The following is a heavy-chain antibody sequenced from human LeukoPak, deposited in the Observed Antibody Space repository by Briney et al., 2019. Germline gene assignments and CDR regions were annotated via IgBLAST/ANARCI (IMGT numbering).Heavy chain of an antibody. CDR2: IYYSGST. Sequence: SETLSLTCTVSGGSISSSSYYWGWIRQPPGKGLEWIGSIYYSGSTYYNPSLKSRVTISVDTSKNQFSLKLSSVTAADTAVYYCARTAAGREYYFDYWGQGTLVTVSS. J-gene: IGHJ4*02. CDR3: ARTAAGREYYFDY. D-gene: IGHD6-13*01. CDR1: GGSISSSSYY. V-gene: IGHV4-39*01.